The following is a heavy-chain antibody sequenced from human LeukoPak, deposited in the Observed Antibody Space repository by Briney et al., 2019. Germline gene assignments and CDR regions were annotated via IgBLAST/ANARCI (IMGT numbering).Heavy chain of an antibody. CDR3: ARDGNLAAAGISVPFFDY. D-gene: IGHD6-13*01. J-gene: IGHJ4*02. V-gene: IGHV1-18*01. Sequence: ASVKVSSTASGYTFIIYGFSWMRQAPGQGLEWMGWISTYNGNTIYAQKLQGRVTITTDTSTSTAYMELRSLRSDDTAVYYCARDGNLAAAGISVPFFDYWGQGTLVTVSS. CDR2: ISTYNGNT. CDR1: GYTFIIYG.